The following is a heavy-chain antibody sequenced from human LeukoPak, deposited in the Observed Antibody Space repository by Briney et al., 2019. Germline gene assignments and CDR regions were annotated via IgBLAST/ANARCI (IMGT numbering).Heavy chain of an antibody. V-gene: IGHV3-20*01. J-gene: IGHJ4*02. CDR2: INWNGGST. CDR3: ARGRGYCSSTSCYQDY. D-gene: IGHD2-2*01. Sequence: GGSLRLSCAASGFTFSSYSMNWVRQAPGKGLEWVSGINWNGGSTGYADSVKGRFTISRDNAKNSLYLQMNSLRAEDTALYHCARGRGYCSSTSCYQDYWGQGTLVTVSS. CDR1: GFTFSSYS.